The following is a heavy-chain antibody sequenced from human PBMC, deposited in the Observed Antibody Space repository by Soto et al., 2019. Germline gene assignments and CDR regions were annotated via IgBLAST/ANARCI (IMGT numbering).Heavy chain of an antibody. D-gene: IGHD6-13*01. J-gene: IGHJ4*02. V-gene: IGHV1-18*04. CDR3: ARDGIAAAGTANNY. CDR2: ISAYNGNT. CDR1: GYTFTSYG. Sequence: QVQLVQSGAEVKKPGASVKVSCKASGYTFTSYGISWGRQAPGQGGEWMGWISAYNGNTNYAQKIQGRVTMTTDTSTSTAYLELRSLRSDDTPVYYCARDGIAAAGTANNYWGQGTLVTVSS.